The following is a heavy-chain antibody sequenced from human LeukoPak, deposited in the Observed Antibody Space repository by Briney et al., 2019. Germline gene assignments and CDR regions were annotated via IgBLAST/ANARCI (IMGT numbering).Heavy chain of an antibody. V-gene: IGHV3-23*01. CDR3: AKNAYGSGKNWFDP. CDR2: ISGSGGST. J-gene: IGHJ5*02. Sequence: GSLRLSCAASGFTFSSYAMCWFRQAPGKGLEWVSAISGSGGSTYYADSVKGRFTISRDNSKNTLYLQMNSLRAEDTAVYYCAKNAYGSGKNWFDPWGQGTLVTVSS. CDR1: GFTFSSYA. D-gene: IGHD3-10*01.